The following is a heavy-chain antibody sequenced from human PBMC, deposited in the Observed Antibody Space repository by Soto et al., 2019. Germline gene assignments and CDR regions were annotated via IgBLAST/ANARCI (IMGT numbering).Heavy chain of an antibody. D-gene: IGHD6-13*01. V-gene: IGHV1-18*01. Sequence: SVKVSCKASGYTFTSYGITWVRQAPGQGLEWMGWISAYNGNTNYAEKLQGRVTMTTDTSTSIAYMELRSLRSDDTAVYYCARDAPTIAAQDYYWGQGTLVTVSS. J-gene: IGHJ4*02. CDR1: GYTFTSYG. CDR2: ISAYNGNT. CDR3: ARDAPTIAAQDYY.